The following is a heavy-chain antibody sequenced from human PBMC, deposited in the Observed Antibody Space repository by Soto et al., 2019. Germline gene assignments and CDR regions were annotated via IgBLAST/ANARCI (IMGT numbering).Heavy chain of an antibody. Sequence: QLQLQESGPGLVKPSETLSLTCTVSGGSISSSSYYWGWIRQPPGKGLEWIGSIYYSGSTYYNPSLKSRVTISVDTSKNQFSLKLSSVTAADTAVYYCAVAPGKELWEDSGWERVRFIIGGMDVWGQGTTVTVSS. V-gene: IGHV4-39*01. CDR2: IYYSGST. J-gene: IGHJ6*02. CDR3: AVAPGKELWEDSGWERVRFIIGGMDV. CDR1: GGSISSSSYY. D-gene: IGHD6-19*01.